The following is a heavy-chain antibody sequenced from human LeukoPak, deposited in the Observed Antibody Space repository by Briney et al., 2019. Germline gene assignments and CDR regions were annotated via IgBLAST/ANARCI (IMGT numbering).Heavy chain of an antibody. Sequence: PGGSLRLSCEASGFSFSSHAMHWVRQAPGKGLEWVSVIYRGGSTYYADSVKGRFTISRDNSKNTLYLQMNSLRAEDTAVYYCARADYGGLDDAFDIWGQGTMVTVSS. CDR3: ARADYGGLDDAFDI. D-gene: IGHD4-17*01. CDR2: IYRGGST. V-gene: IGHV3-66*01. J-gene: IGHJ3*02. CDR1: GFSFSSHA.